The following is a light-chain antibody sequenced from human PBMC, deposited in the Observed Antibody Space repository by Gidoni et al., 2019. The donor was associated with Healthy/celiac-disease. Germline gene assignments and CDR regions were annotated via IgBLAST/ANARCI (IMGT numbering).Light chain of an antibody. CDR3: QQSYSTPRT. J-gene: IGKJ1*01. CDR1: QSISSY. Sequence: DIQMTQSPSSLSASVGDRVTITCRASQSISSYLIWYQQKPGKAPKLLIYAASSLQSGVPSSLQPEDFATYYCQQSYSTPRTFGQGTKVEIK. V-gene: IGKV1-39*01. CDR2: AAS.